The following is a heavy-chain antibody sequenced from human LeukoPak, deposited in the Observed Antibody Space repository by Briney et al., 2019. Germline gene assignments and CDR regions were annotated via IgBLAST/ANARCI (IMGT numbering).Heavy chain of an antibody. CDR2: IYYSGST. Sequence: PSETLSLTCTVSGGSISSYYWSWIRQPPGEGLEWIGYIYYSGSTNYNPSLKSRVTISVDTSKNQSSLKLSSVTAADTAVYYCAGRDYYDSSGYHDAFDIWGQGTMVTVSS. V-gene: IGHV4-59*01. J-gene: IGHJ3*02. CDR3: AGRDYYDSSGYHDAFDI. CDR1: GGSISSYY. D-gene: IGHD3-22*01.